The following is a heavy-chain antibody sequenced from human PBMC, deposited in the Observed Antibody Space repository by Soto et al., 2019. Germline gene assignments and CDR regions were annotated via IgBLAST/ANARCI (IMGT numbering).Heavy chain of an antibody. CDR3: ARGDSYYSYGMDV. CDR1: GGSLSSDSYY. V-gene: IGHV4-61*01. J-gene: IGHJ6*02. D-gene: IGHD2-21*02. Sequence: SETLSLTCTVSGGSLSSDSYYWSWIRQPPGKGLEWIGYIYYSGSTNYNPSLKSRVTMSVDTSKNHFSLKLRSVTAADTAVYYCARGDSYYSYGMDVWGQGTTVTVSS. CDR2: IYYSGST.